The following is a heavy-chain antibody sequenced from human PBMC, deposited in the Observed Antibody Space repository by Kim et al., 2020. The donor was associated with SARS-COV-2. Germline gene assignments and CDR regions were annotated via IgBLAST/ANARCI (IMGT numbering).Heavy chain of an antibody. V-gene: IGHV4-59*01. Sequence: CNPSLKSRLTISMDTSKNQFSLTLSSVTPADTALYYCARDREDDLSTTFDIWGQGTLVTVAS. D-gene: IGHD1-26*01. J-gene: IGHJ3*02. CDR3: ARDREDDLSTTFDI.